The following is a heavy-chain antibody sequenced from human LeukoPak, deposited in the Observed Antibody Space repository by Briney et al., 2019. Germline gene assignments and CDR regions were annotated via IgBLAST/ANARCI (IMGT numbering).Heavy chain of an antibody. Sequence: GESLKISCKGSGYSFTNYWIGWVRQMPGKGLEWMGIMYPGDSVTRYSPSFQGQVTISADKSIDTAYLEWSSLKASDTAMYFCARQAFYFDSSGYPDVFDIWGQGTMVTVSS. CDR3: ARQAFYFDSSGYPDVFDI. CDR1: GYSFTNYW. V-gene: IGHV5-51*01. D-gene: IGHD3-22*01. CDR2: MYPGDSVT. J-gene: IGHJ3*02.